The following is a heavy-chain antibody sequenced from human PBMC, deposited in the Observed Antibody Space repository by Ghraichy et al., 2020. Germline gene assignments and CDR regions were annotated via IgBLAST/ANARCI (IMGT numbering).Heavy chain of an antibody. J-gene: IGHJ6*02. D-gene: IGHD3-10*01. CDR3: ARDKFGELSSGMDV. CDR2: IYTSGST. Sequence: SETLSLTCTVSGGSISSYYWSWIWQPAGKGLEWIGRIYTSGSTNYNPSLKSRVTMSVDTSKNQFSLKLSSVTAADTAVYYCARDKFGELSSGMDVWGQGTTVTVSS. V-gene: IGHV4-4*07. CDR1: GGSISSYY.